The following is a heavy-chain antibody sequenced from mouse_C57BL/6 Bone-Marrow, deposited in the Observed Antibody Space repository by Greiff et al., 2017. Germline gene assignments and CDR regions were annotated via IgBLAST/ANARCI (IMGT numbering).Heavy chain of an antibody. CDR3: TTLLNQGGFDY. V-gene: IGHV14-4*01. CDR2: LDPENGDT. J-gene: IGHJ2*01. D-gene: IGHD1-3*01. CDR1: GFNIKDDY. Sequence: EVQLQQSGAELVRPGASVKLSCTASGFNIKDDYMHWVKQRPEQGLEWIGWLDPENGDTEYASKFQGKATITADTSSNTAYLKLSSLTSEDTAVYYVTTLLNQGGFDYWGQGTTLTVSS.